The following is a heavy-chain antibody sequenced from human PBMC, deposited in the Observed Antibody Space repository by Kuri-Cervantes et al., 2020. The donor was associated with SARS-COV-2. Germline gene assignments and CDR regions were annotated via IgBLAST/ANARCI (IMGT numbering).Heavy chain of an antibody. Sequence: GESLKISCAASGFTFSSYGMHWVRQAPGKGLEWVAVIWYGGSNKYYADSVKGRFTISRDSSKNTLYLQMNSLRAEDTAVYYCAKEAVRGDGFFDYWGQGTLVTVSS. CDR1: GFTFSSYG. J-gene: IGHJ4*02. CDR3: AKEAVRGDGFFDY. V-gene: IGHV3-30*02. D-gene: IGHD5-24*01. CDR2: IWYGGSNK.